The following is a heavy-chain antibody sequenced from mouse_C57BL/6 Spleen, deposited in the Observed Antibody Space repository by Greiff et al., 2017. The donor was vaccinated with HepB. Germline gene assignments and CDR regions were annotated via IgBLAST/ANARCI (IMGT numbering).Heavy chain of an antibody. CDR3: ARREYGSSYEDFDY. Sequence: EVQLQQSGPVLVKPGASVKMSCKASGYTFTDYYMNWVKQSHGKSLEWIGVINPYNGGTSYNQKFKGKATLTVDKSSSTAYMELNSLTSEDSAVYYCARREYGSSYEDFDYWGQGTTLTVSS. CDR1: GYTFTDYY. CDR2: INPYNGGT. V-gene: IGHV1-19*01. D-gene: IGHD1-1*01. J-gene: IGHJ2*01.